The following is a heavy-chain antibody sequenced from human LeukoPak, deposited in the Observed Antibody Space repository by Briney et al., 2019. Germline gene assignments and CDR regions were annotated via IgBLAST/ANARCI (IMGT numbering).Heavy chain of an antibody. V-gene: IGHV3-30*04. Sequence: GGSLRLSCAASGFTFSSYEMSWVRQAPGKGLEWVAVVSYDGSYKYYADSVKGRFTISRDNSKNTLYLQMNSLRAEDTAVYYCARAPGYGAAYYFDYWGQGTLVTVSS. J-gene: IGHJ4*02. CDR1: GFTFSSYE. D-gene: IGHD1-1*01. CDR3: ARAPGYGAAYYFDY. CDR2: VSYDGSYK.